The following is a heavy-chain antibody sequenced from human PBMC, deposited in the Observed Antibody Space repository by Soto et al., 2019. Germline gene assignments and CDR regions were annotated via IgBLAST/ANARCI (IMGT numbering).Heavy chain of an antibody. J-gene: IGHJ4*02. V-gene: IGHV3-21*01. D-gene: IGHD1-26*01. CDR2: ISSSSSYI. CDR1: GFTFSSYS. Sequence: GGSLRLSCAASGFTFSSYSMNWVRQAPGKGLEWVSSISSSSSYIYYADSVKGRFTISRDNAKNSLYLQMNSLRAEDTAVYYCARDQAAFPVGATTKPFDYWGQGTLVTVSS. CDR3: ARDQAAFPVGATTKPFDY.